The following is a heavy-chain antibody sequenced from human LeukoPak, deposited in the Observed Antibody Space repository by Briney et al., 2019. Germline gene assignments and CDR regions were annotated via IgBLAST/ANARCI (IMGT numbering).Heavy chain of an antibody. CDR2: INPSGGST. CDR3: ARVATTHYYYYMDV. J-gene: IGHJ6*03. V-gene: IGHV1-46*01. Sequence: ASVKVSCKASGYTFTSYYMHWVRQAPGQGLEWMGIINPSGGSTSYAQKFQGRVTMTRDTSTSTVYMELSSLRAEDTALYHCARVATTHYYYYMDVWGKGTTVTVSS. CDR1: GYTFTSYY. D-gene: IGHD1-1*01.